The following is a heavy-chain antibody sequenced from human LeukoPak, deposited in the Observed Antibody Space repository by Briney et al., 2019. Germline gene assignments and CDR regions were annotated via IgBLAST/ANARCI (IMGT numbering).Heavy chain of an antibody. Sequence: SETLSLTCTVSGGSINNYYWSWIRQPPGKGLEWIGYIYYRGSTNHNPSLKSRVTFSVDTSKNQFSLKLNSVTAADTAVYYCARGGDYGDLRYFDYWGQGTLVTVSS. D-gene: IGHD4-17*01. CDR1: GGSINNYY. CDR3: ARGGDYGDLRYFDY. J-gene: IGHJ4*02. CDR2: IYYRGST. V-gene: IGHV4-59*01.